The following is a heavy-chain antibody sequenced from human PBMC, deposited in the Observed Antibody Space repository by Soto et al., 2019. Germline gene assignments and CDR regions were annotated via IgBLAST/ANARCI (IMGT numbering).Heavy chain of an antibody. J-gene: IGHJ4*02. D-gene: IGHD3-10*01. CDR2: IHHSGST. CDR1: GDSISSMNW. Sequence: HVQLQESGPGLVKPSGTLSLTCAVSGDSISSMNWWSWVRQPPGKGLEWIGEIHHSGSTNYNPSLRSRVTISVDKSKNQFSLKLTSVTAADTAVYYCARYDYGSGDDYNIDYWGQGTLVTVSS. CDR3: ARYDYGSGDDYNIDY. V-gene: IGHV4-4*02.